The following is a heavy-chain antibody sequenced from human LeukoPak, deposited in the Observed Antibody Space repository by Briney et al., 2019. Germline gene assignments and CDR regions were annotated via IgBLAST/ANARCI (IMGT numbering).Heavy chain of an antibody. CDR3: ARDLGSGSYTIYYMDV. Sequence: PGRSLRLSCAASGFTFSSYAMHWVRQAPGKGLEWVAVISYDGSNKYYADSVKGRFTISRDNAKNSLYLQMNSLRAEDTAVYYCARDLGSGSYTIYYMDVWGKGTTVTVSS. CDR1: GFTFSSYA. V-gene: IGHV3-30*04. J-gene: IGHJ6*03. D-gene: IGHD3-10*01. CDR2: ISYDGSNK.